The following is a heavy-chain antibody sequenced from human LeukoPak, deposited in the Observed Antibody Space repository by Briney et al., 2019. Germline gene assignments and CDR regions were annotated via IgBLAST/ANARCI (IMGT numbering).Heavy chain of an antibody. V-gene: IGHV3-23*01. J-gene: IGHJ4*02. CDR1: AFRFSSFA. Sequence: GGSLRLSCAASAFRFSSFAMTWVRQAPGKGLEWVSGIHGNGETTYYADSVKGRFTISRDNSRELLYLQMNSLRVEDTAVYYCAKDAIITMIVVVNAYFDYWGQGTLVTVSS. D-gene: IGHD3-22*01. CDR3: AKDAIITMIVVVNAYFDY. CDR2: IHGNGETT.